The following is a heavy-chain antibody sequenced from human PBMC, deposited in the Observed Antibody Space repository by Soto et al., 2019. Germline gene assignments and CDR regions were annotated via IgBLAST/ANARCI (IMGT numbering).Heavy chain of an antibody. CDR2: IIPIFGTA. CDR1: GGTFSSYA. V-gene: IGHV1-69*01. CDR3: ARNYDFWSGYLNWFDP. D-gene: IGHD3-3*01. Sequence: QVQLVQSGAEVKKPGSSVKVSCKASGGTFSSYAISWVRQAPGQGLEWMGGIIPIFGTANYAQKFQGRVTITADESTSTDYKELSSLRSEDTAGYYCARNYDFWSGYLNWFDPWSQGTLVTVSS. J-gene: IGHJ5*02.